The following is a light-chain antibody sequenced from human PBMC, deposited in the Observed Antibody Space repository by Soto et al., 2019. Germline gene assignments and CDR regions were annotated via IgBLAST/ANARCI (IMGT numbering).Light chain of an antibody. Sequence: EIVMTQSPATLSVSPGERATLSYRASQSVSSNLAWYQQKPGQAPRLLIYGASTRATGIPARFSGSGSGTEFTLTISSLQSEDFAVYYCQQYSSWWTFGQGTKVDIK. J-gene: IGKJ1*01. CDR2: GAS. CDR1: QSVSSN. CDR3: QQYSSWWT. V-gene: IGKV3-15*01.